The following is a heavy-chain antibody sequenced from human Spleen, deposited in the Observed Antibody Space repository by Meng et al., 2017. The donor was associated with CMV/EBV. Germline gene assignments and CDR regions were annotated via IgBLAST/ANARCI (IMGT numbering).Heavy chain of an antibody. CDR3: AKDGGVRFLEFTEYYGMDV. V-gene: IGHV3-23*01. D-gene: IGHD3-3*01. J-gene: IGHJ6*02. CDR2: ISVTSGSI. CDR1: GFTLSDYY. Sequence: GGSLRLSCAASGFTLSDYYMSWVRQAPGKGLEWVSGISVTSGSIYDADSVKGRFTISRDNSKNTLYLHMTSLRAEDTAVYYCAKDGGVRFLEFTEYYGMDVWGQGTTVTVSS.